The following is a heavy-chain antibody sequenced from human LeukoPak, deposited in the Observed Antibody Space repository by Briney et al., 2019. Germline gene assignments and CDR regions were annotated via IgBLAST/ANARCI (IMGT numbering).Heavy chain of an antibody. CDR3: ARLSPQQLVPADI. D-gene: IGHD6-13*01. CDR2: IYYSGST. CDR1: GGSISSSSYY. Sequence: SQTLSLTCTVSGGSISSSSYYWGWIRQPPGKGLEWIGSIYYSGSTYYNPSLKSRVTISVDTSKNQFSLKLSSVTAADTAVYYCARLSPQQLVPADIWGQGTMVTVSS. J-gene: IGHJ3*02. V-gene: IGHV4-39*01.